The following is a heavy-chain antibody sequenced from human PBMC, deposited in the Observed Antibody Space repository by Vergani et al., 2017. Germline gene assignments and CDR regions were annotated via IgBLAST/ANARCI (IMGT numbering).Heavy chain of an antibody. V-gene: IGHV3-23*01. CDR3: SKDTRLGSSWHHHYGYFGL. Sequence: EVQLLESGGGLVQPGGSLRLSCAASGFTFSSYAMSWVRQAPGKGLEWVSAISGSGGSTYYADSVKGRVTISRDNSKNTLYLQMNSLRAEDTAVYYCSKDTRLGSSWHHHYGYFGLWGRGTLVTVSS. CDR1: GFTFSSYA. J-gene: IGHJ2*01. D-gene: IGHD6-13*01. CDR2: ISGSGGST.